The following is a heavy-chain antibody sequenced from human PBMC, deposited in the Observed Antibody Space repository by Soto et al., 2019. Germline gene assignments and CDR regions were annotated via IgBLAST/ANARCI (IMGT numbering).Heavy chain of an antibody. V-gene: IGHV1-18*01. CDR2: ISVYYGYS. CDR3: ARNSSTWSDF. J-gene: IGHJ4*02. D-gene: IGHD6-13*01. CDR1: GYSFTNYG. Sequence: QVHLVQSAAEVKKPGASVKVSCKTSGYSFTNYGISWVRQAPGQGLQWMGWISVYYGYSNYAQKFQDRVTLTTDTPRSTADMELRNLRCDDRAVYYCARNSSTWSDFWGQGTLVTVSS.